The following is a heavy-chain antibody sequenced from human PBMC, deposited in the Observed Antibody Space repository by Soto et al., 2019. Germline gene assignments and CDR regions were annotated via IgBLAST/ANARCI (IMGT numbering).Heavy chain of an antibody. D-gene: IGHD1-26*01. CDR2: LTPGGETT. J-gene: IGHJ4*02. CDR1: GFTFSGYA. V-gene: IGHV3-23*01. CDR3: GKDSPVSGNYQDLDY. Sequence: EVQLLESGGGLVQPGGSLRLSCAASGFTFSGYAMTWVRQAPGKGLEWVSALTPGGETTYHIDSVKGRFTISRDNAKNTLYFQMNSLTDADTAVYYCGKDSPVSGNYQDLDYWGPGTLVTVSS.